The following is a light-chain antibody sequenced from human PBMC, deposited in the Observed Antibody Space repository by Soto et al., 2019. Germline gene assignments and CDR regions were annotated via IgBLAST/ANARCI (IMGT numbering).Light chain of an antibody. CDR2: DAS. CDR1: QSISSW. CDR3: QQYNSYWT. J-gene: IGKJ1*01. Sequence: DFHMTQSPATLSASVGDRVTITCRASQSISSWLAWYQQKPGKAPKLLIYDASSLESGVPSRFSGSGSGTEFTLTIRSLQPDDFATYYCQQYNSYWTFGQGTKVDIK. V-gene: IGKV1-5*01.